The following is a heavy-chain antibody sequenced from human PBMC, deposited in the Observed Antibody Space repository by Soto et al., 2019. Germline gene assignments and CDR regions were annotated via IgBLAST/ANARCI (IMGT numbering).Heavy chain of an antibody. V-gene: IGHV3-64*01. Sequence: EVRLVESGGGLVQPGGSLRLSCAASGFTFSSYAMHWVRQAPGKGLEYVSVINSNGGNTDYARSVKGRFTISRDNSKNTLYLQMGSLRAEDMAVYYCARRIPFGYGMDVWGQGTTVTVSS. CDR3: ARRIPFGYGMDV. J-gene: IGHJ6*02. CDR1: GFTFSSYA. CDR2: INSNGGNT. D-gene: IGHD2-21*01.